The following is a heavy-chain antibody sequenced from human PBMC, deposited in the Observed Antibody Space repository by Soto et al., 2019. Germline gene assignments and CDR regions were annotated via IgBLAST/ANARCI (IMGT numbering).Heavy chain of an antibody. CDR3: AKGLYSYGPFDY. Sequence: SETLSLTCTVSGGSISSYYWSWIRQPPGKGLEWIGYIYYSGSTNYNPSLKSRVTISVDTSKNQFSLKLSSVTAADTAVYYCAKGLYSYGPFDYWGQGTLVTVSS. CDR2: IYYSGST. CDR1: GGSISSYY. J-gene: IGHJ4*02. D-gene: IGHD5-18*01. V-gene: IGHV4-59*01.